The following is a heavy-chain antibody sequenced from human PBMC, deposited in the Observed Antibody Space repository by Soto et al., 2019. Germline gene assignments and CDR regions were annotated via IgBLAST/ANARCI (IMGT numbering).Heavy chain of an antibody. CDR2: ISSSSSYI. D-gene: IGHD3-3*01. V-gene: IGHV3-21*01. Sequence: GGSLRLSCAASGFTFSSYSMNWVRQAPGKGLEWVSSISSSSSYIYYADSVKGRFTISRDNAKNSLYLQMNSLRAEDTAVYYCARGSRISGGFLEWLLLDYWGQGTLVTVSS. J-gene: IGHJ4*02. CDR1: GFTFSSYS. CDR3: ARGSRISGGFLEWLLLDY.